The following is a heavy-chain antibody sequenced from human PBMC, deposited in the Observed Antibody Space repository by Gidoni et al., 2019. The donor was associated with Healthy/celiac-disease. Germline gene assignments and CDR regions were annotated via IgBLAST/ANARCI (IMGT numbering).Heavy chain of an antibody. V-gene: IGHV4-59*01. CDR1: GGSISSYY. Sequence: QVQLQESGPGLVKPSETLSLTCTVSGGSISSYYWSWIRQPPGKGLEWIGYIYYSGSTNYNPSLKSRVTISVDTSKNQFSLKLSSVTAADTAVYYCARAVVVAAPFDYWGQGTLVTVSS. D-gene: IGHD2-15*01. CDR3: ARAVVVAAPFDY. J-gene: IGHJ4*02. CDR2: IYYSGST.